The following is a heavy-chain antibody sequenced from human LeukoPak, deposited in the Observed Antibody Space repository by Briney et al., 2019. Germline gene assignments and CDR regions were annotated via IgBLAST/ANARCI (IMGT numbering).Heavy chain of an antibody. CDR1: GGTFSSYA. Sequence: ASAKVSCKASGGTFSSYAISWVRQAPGQGLEWMGGIIPIFGTANYAQKFQGRVTITADESTSTAYMELSSLRSEDTAVYYCAASITIFGVVYYYGMDVWGQGTTVTVSS. CDR2: IIPIFGTA. CDR3: AASITIFGVVYYYGMDV. J-gene: IGHJ6*02. D-gene: IGHD3-3*01. V-gene: IGHV1-69*13.